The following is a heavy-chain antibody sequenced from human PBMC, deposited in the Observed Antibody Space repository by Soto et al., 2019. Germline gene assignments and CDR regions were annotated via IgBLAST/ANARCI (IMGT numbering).Heavy chain of an antibody. V-gene: IGHV3-9*01. Sequence: GGSLRLSXEASGFSFDDYAMHWVRQAPGKGLEWVSGIRWNSGMIGYADSVKGRFSISRDNAAKSLYLEMNSLRAEDTALYYCARGHSSSLDYFDYWGQGILVTVSS. CDR1: GFSFDDYA. D-gene: IGHD6-19*01. J-gene: IGHJ4*02. CDR2: IRWNSGMI. CDR3: ARGHSSSLDYFDY.